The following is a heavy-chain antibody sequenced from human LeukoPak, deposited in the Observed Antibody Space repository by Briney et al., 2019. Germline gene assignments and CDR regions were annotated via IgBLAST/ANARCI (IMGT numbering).Heavy chain of an antibody. CDR3: ARASPAYYYDSSGYTFDY. CDR2: INHSGST. Sequence: PSETLSLTCAVYGGSFSGYYWSWIRQPPGKGLEWIGEINHSGSTNYNPSPKSRVTISVDTSKNQFSLKLSSVTAADTAVYYCARASPAYYYDSSGYTFDYWGQGTLVTVSS. CDR1: GGSFSGYY. V-gene: IGHV4-34*01. J-gene: IGHJ4*02. D-gene: IGHD3-22*01.